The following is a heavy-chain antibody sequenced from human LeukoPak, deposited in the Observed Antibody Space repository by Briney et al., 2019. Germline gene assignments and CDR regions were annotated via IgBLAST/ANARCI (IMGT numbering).Heavy chain of an antibody. CDR2: INPSGGST. CDR3: ASPPPNTTGTTRGAGLSD. J-gene: IGHJ4*02. V-gene: IGHV1-46*01. D-gene: IGHD1-1*01. Sequence: ASVKVSCKASGYTFTSYYMHWVRQASGQGLECMGIINPSGGSTSYAQKFQGRVTMTRDTSTSTVYMELSSLRSEDTAVYYCASPPPNTTGTTRGAGLSDWGQGTLVTVSS. CDR1: GYTFTSYY.